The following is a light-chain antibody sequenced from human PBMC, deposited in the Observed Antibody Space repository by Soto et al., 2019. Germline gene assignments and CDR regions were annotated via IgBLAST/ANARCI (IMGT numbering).Light chain of an antibody. Sequence: IVFPLSTRNLSFSPEERATLSYRSGQRSSSIYLAWYQQKPGQTPRLLMYGASTRPTGIPSRFSGSGSGTEFTLTIISLQSEDFAVYYCQQYNNWPLTFGGGTKVDIK. CDR3: QQYNNWPLT. CDR2: GAS. CDR1: QRSSSIY. J-gene: IGKJ4*01. V-gene: IGKV3D-15*01.